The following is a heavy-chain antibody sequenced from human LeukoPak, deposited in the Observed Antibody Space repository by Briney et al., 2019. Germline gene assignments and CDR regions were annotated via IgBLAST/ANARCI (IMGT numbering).Heavy chain of an antibody. D-gene: IGHD3-16*01. CDR1: DDSLSSYY. Sequence: PSETLSLTCTVSDDSLSSYYWSWIRQPPGKGLEWIGYISYSGSTKFNPSLESRVTTSLDTSKNQFSLKVTSVTAADTAVYYCARVGRGDHTWGSYSFDSWGQGSLVTVSS. CDR2: ISYSGST. V-gene: IGHV4-59*12. J-gene: IGHJ4*02. CDR3: ARVGRGDHTWGSYSFDS.